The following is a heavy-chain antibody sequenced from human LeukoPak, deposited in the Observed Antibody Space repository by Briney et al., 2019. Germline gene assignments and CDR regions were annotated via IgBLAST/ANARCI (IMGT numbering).Heavy chain of an antibody. CDR2: ILYDGSNK. V-gene: IGHV3-30*18. Sequence: WGGPRTSPAAPWVTLNSYGVHLGRPAPRKGGGGGGVILYDGSNKYYADSVKGRFTISRDNSKNTLYLQMNSLRAEDTAVYYCAKDHYYDFWSGTLSPLDYWGQGTLVTVSS. CDR1: WVTLNSYG. J-gene: IGHJ4*02. D-gene: IGHD3-3*01. CDR3: AKDHYYDFWSGTLSPLDY.